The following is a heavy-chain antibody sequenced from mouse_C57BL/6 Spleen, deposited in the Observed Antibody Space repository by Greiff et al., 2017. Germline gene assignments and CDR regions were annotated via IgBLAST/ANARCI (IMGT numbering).Heavy chain of an antibody. CDR3: ARGYYGNFWYFDV. CDR1: GYSITSGYY. CDR2: ISYDGSN. D-gene: IGHD2-1*01. V-gene: IGHV3-6*01. Sequence: EVQLVESGPGLVKPSQSLSLTCSVTGYSITSGYYWNWIRQFPGNKLEWMGYISYDGSNNYNPSLKNRISITRDTSKNQFFLKLNSVTTEDTATYYCARGYYGNFWYFDVWGTGTTVTVSS. J-gene: IGHJ1*03.